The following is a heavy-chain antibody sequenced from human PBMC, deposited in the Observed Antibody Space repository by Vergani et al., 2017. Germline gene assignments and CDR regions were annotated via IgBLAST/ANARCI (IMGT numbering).Heavy chain of an antibody. Sequence: VHLVQSGAEVKKSGASVKVSCKASNYKFINYGFSWVRQAPGQGLEWMGWISAYNGNTNYAQKFQGRVSMTADTSTTTAYMELRSLRSDDTAVYYCARDSLLWFGEFFPLDYWGQGTLVTVS. J-gene: IGHJ4*02. D-gene: IGHD3-10*01. CDR2: ISAYNGNT. V-gene: IGHV1-18*01. CDR3: ARDSLLWFGEFFPLDY. CDR1: NYKFINYG.